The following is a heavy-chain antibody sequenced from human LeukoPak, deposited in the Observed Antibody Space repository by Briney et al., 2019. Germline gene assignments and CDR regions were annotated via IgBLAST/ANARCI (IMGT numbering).Heavy chain of an antibody. D-gene: IGHD3-3*01. CDR3: ARCSDLWSGSPECFDP. CDR2: IYYSGST. J-gene: IGHJ5*02. Sequence: SETLSLTCTVSGGSLSSYYWSWIRQPPAKGLEWIGDIYYSGSTNYKTPLTSRATTSVDTSKDQSSLKLSSVIAADTAVYYCARCSDLWSGSPECFDPWGQGTLVTVSS. CDR1: GGSLSSYY. V-gene: IGHV4-59*08.